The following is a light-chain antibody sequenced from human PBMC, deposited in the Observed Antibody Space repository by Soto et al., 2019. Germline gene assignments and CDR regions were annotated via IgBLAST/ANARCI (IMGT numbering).Light chain of an antibody. V-gene: IGLV2-14*01. CDR2: EVS. CDR1: GSDVGGYNY. CDR3: CSYAGDSTPYV. Sequence: QSALTQPASVSGSPGQSITISCTGTGSDVGGYNYVSWYQQQPVKAPKLIIYEVSNRPSGVSNRFSGSKSGNAASLTISGLQAEDEADYYCCSYAGDSTPYVFGTGTKLTVL. J-gene: IGLJ1*01.